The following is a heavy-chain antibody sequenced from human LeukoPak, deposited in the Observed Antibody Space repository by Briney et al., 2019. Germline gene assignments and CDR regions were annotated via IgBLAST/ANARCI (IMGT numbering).Heavy chain of an antibody. CDR1: GYTVTGHY. D-gene: IGHD5-18*01. CDR3: AKDAYSGFSSSYNLDS. Sequence: ASVKVSCKASGYTVTGHYLHWVRQAPGQGLEWMGWLNPNSGGTNYAQKFQGRVTMTRDTSINTAYMELNSLTSDDTAMYYCAKDAYSGFSSSYNLDSWGQGTLVTVSS. J-gene: IGHJ4*02. V-gene: IGHV1-2*02. CDR2: LNPNSGGT.